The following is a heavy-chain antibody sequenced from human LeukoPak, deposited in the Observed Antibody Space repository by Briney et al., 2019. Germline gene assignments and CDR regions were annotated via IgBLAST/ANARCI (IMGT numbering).Heavy chain of an antibody. CDR3: ARDQTIFGVVINDY. D-gene: IGHD3-3*01. CDR2: IIPIFGTA. V-gene: IGHV1-69*13. CDR1: GYTFTSFD. J-gene: IGHJ4*02. Sequence: ASVKVSCKASGYTFTSFDFNWVRQAPGQGLEWMGGIIPIFGTANYAQKFQGRVTITADESTSTAYMELSSLRSEDTAVYYCARDQTIFGVVINDYWGQGTLVTVSS.